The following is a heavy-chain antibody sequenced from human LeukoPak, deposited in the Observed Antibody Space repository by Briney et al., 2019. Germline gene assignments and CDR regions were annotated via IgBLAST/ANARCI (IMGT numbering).Heavy chain of an antibody. J-gene: IGHJ6*02. CDR3: ARDQKPGSPRDYYYYYGMDV. CDR2: ISSSSSYI. Sequence: GGSLRLSCAASGFTFSSYSMNWVRQAPGKGLEWVSSISSSSSYIYYADSVKGRFTISRDNAKNSLYLQMNSLRAEDTAVYYCARDQKPGSPRDYYYYYGMDVWGQGTTVTVSS. V-gene: IGHV3-21*01. CDR1: GFTFSSYS. D-gene: IGHD2-2*01.